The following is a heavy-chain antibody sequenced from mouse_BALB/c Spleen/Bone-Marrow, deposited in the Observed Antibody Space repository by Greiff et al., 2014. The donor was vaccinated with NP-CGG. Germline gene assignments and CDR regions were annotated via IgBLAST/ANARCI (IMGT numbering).Heavy chain of an antibody. CDR2: IYPGDGDT. D-gene: IGHD4-1*01. V-gene: IGHV1-80*01. CDR1: GYAFSSYW. Sequence: QVHVKQSGAELVRPGSLVKISCKASGYAFSSYWMNWVKQRPGQGLEWIGQIYPGDGDTNYNGKFKGKATLTADKSSSTAYMQLSSLTSEDSAVYFCARVRNWADYWGQGTTLTVSS. CDR3: ARVRNWADY. J-gene: IGHJ2*01.